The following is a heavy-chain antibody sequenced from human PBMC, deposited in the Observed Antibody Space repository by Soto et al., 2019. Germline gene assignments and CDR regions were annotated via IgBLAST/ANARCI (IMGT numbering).Heavy chain of an antibody. J-gene: IGHJ3*02. D-gene: IGHD2-8*02. CDR3: ARALGYCGGGACCVVGTDDDFDI. Sequence: QVQLVQSGGGVVQPGRSLRLTCAASGFTFSTYGIHWVRQAPGKGLEWVAVIWYDGSKSYYVDSVKGRFTVSKDNAENTVDLQMNSLSAEDTAEYYCARALGYCGGGACCVVGTDDDFDIWGQGTMVTVSS. CDR1: GFTFSTYG. V-gene: IGHV3-33*01. CDR2: IWYDGSKS.